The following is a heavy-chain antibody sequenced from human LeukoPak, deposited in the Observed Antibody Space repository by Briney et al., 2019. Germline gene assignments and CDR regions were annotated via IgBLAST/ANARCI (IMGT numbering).Heavy chain of an antibody. CDR2: IYYSGST. D-gene: IGHD4-17*01. V-gene: IGHV4-59*01. Sequence: SETLSLTCTVSGGSISTYLWNWIRQPPGKGLEWIGYIYYSGSTNYNPPLKSRATISVDTSKNQFPLKLSSVTAADTAVYYCARLGYGVSSFDYWGQGTLVTVSS. J-gene: IGHJ4*02. CDR3: ARLGYGVSSFDY. CDR1: GGSISTYL.